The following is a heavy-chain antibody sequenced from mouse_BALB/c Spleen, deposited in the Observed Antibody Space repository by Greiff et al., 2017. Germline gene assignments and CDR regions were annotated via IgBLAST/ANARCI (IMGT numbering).Heavy chain of an antibody. CDR3: ARDEGYDVPWFAY. D-gene: IGHD2-2*01. J-gene: IGHJ3*01. CDR2: IRNKANGYTT. Sequence: EVKLVESGGGLVQPGGSLRLSCATSGFTFTDYYMSWVRQPPGKALEWLGFIRNKANGYTTEYSASVKGRFTISRDNSQSILYLQMNTLRAEDSATYYCARDEGYDVPWFAYWGQGTLVTVSA. CDR1: GFTFTDYY. V-gene: IGHV7-3*02.